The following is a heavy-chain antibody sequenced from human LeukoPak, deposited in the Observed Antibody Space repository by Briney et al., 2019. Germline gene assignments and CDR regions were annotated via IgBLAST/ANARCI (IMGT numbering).Heavy chain of an antibody. Sequence: QPGGSLRLSCAASGFTFSSYAMSWVRQAPGEGLEWVSGISAGGDTTYTADSVKGRFTISRDNSRNTLYLQMNTLRAEDTAVYYCAKAIAAPVWYFDLWGRGTRVTVSS. V-gene: IGHV3-23*01. D-gene: IGHD6-13*01. CDR1: GFTFSSYA. CDR2: ISAGGDTT. CDR3: AKAIAAPVWYFDL. J-gene: IGHJ2*01.